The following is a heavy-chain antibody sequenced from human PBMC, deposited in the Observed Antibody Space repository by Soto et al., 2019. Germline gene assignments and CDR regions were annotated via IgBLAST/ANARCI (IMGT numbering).Heavy chain of an antibody. V-gene: IGHV4-39*01. Sequence: PSETLSLTCTFSCGSISSSSYYWGWIRQPPGKGLEWIGSIYYSGSTYYNPSLKSRVTISVDTSKNQFSLKLSSVTAADTAVYYCASLAVAGVYFDYWGQGTLVTVSS. CDR1: CGSISSSSYY. D-gene: IGHD6-19*01. CDR2: IYYSGST. J-gene: IGHJ4*02. CDR3: ASLAVAGVYFDY.